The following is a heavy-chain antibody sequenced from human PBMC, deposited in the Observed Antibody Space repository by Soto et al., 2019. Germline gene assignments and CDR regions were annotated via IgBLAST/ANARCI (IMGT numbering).Heavy chain of an antibody. D-gene: IGHD1-26*01. J-gene: IGHJ6*02. CDR1: GFTVNSNY. Sequence: EVQLLATGGGLIQPGGSLRLSCAASGFTVNSNYMSWVRQAPGEGLQWVSITKTGGTTYYADSAKGRFTVSRDNSKNTLYLQINSLRAEDMAVYYCAKGAGFILAVWGQGTTVSVSS. V-gene: IGHV3-53*02. CDR3: AKGAGFILAV. CDR2: TKTGGTT.